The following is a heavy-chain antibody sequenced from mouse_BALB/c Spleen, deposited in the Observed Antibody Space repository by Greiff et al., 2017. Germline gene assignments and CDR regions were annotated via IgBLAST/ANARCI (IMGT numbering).Heavy chain of an antibody. CDR3: ARNYYGSRTWFAY. CDR2: INPSTGYT. V-gene: IGHV1S26*01. Sequence: QVQLQQSGAELMKPGASVKISCKATGYTFTSYWMHWVKQRPGQGLEWIGYINPSTGYTEYNQKFKDKATLTADKSSSTAYMQLSSLTSEDSAVYYCARNYYGSRTWFAYWGQGTLVTVSA. J-gene: IGHJ3*01. D-gene: IGHD1-1*01. CDR1: GYTFTSYW.